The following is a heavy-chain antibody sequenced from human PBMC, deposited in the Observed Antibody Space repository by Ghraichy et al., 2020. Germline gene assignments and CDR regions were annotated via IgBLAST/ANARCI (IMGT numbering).Heavy chain of an antibody. CDR1: GGSLISGTHY. V-gene: IGHV4-31*03. CDR3: ARTSFVRAFDI. Sequence: LSLTCTVSGGSLISGTHYWSWIRQHPGKGLEWIGYISHSGSTHDNPSLMGRVTILVETSKNQFSLNLSSVTAADTAVYYCARTSFVRAFDIWGQGTLVTVSS. CDR2: ISHSGST. J-gene: IGHJ3*02. D-gene: IGHD2/OR15-2a*01.